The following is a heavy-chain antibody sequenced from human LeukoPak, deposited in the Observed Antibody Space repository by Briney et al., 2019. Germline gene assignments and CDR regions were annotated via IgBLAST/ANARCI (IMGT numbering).Heavy chain of an antibody. CDR2: FIPIFGTA. J-gene: IGHJ5*02. D-gene: IGHD6-13*01. Sequence: GASVKVSCKASGGTFSSYAISWVRQAPGQGLEWMGGFIPIFGTANYAQKFQGRVTITADESTSTAYMELSSLRSEDTAVYYCARDHEQQLDPTNWFDPWGQGTLVTVSS. CDR3: ARDHEQQLDPTNWFDP. CDR1: GGTFSSYA. V-gene: IGHV1-69*13.